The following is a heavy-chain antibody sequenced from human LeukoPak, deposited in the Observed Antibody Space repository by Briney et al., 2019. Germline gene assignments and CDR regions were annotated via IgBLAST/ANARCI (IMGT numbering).Heavy chain of an antibody. V-gene: IGHV3-23*01. CDR2: ISDSGGRT. CDR3: ARDLGSFYNVKAFDI. Sequence: GGSLRLSCAASGFTFSIYAMGWVRQAPGKGLEWVSTISDSGGRTYYADSVKGRFTISRDNSKKTLYLQMNNLRAEDTAVYHCARDLGSFYNVKAFDIWGQGTLVTVSS. J-gene: IGHJ3*02. D-gene: IGHD3-10*01. CDR1: GFTFSIYA.